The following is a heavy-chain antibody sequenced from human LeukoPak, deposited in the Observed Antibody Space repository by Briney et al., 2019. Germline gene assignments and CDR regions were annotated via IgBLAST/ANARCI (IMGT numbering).Heavy chain of an antibody. V-gene: IGHV1-2*02. D-gene: IGHD3-3*01. J-gene: IGHJ4*02. CDR1: GYTFTGYY. CDR2: INPNSGGT. Sequence: GASVKVSYKASGYTFTGYYMHWVRQAPGQGLEWMGWINPNSGGTNYAQKFQGRVTMTRDTSISTAYMELSRLRSDDTAVYYCARGPRSFLEWLPWAYWGQGTLVTVSS. CDR3: ARGPRSFLEWLPWAY.